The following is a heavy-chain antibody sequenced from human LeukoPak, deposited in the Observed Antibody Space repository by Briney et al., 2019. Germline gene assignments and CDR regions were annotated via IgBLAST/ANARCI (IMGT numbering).Heavy chain of an antibody. Sequence: GGSLRLSCAASGFTFNNYGMHWVRQAPGMGLEWVAFIRYNGNNQYYADSVKGRFTISRDNSKNTLYLQMNSLKGDDTAVYYCAKDSAFYYIDVWGKGTTVIISS. J-gene: IGHJ6*03. CDR1: GFTFNNYG. D-gene: IGHD3-10*01. CDR2: IRYNGNNQ. CDR3: AKDSAFYYIDV. V-gene: IGHV3-30*02.